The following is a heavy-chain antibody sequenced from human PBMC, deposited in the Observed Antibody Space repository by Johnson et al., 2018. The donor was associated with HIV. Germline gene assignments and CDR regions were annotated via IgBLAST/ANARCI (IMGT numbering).Heavy chain of an antibody. CDR1: GFTFSNYG. Sequence: QVQLVESGGGVVQPGRSLRLSCAASGFTFSNYGMHWVRQAPGKGLEWVAVTWFDGINKYYSDSVKGRFTISRDNSKNTLYLQMNSLRAEDTAVYYCAKDLRTVKAFDIWGQGTMVTVSS. V-gene: IGHV3-33*06. D-gene: IGHD4-17*01. J-gene: IGHJ3*02. CDR2: TWFDGINK. CDR3: AKDLRTVKAFDI.